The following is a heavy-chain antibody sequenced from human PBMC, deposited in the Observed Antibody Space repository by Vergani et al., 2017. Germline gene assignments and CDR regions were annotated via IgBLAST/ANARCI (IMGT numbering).Heavy chain of an antibody. CDR1: GFSFGSYG. CDR2: ISNDGGNK. V-gene: IGHV3-30*18. J-gene: IGHJ6*02. CDR3: AKPIKTTILTAAGTTYYYYAMDV. D-gene: IGHD6-13*01. Sequence: QVQLVESGGNVVQSGTSLRLSCAASGFSFGSYGMHWVRQSPGKGLEWVAVISNDGGNKYYADSVKGRFTIYKDNTVDMLSLQMNSLRAEDTAVYYCAKPIKTTILTAAGTTYYYYAMDVWGQGTTVTVS.